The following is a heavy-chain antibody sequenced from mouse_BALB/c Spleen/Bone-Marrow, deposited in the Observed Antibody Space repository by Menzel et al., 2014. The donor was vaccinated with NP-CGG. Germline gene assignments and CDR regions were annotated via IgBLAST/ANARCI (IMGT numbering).Heavy chain of an antibody. V-gene: IGHV5-12-1*01. D-gene: IGHD5-1-1*01. Sequence: EVQGVESGGGLVKPGGSLKLSCAASGLAFSSYDMSWVRQTPEKRLEWVAYISSGGGSTYYADTVKGRLTISSDNAKNALCLQVRSLKSEDTAMYYCAREILRGFGYWGQGTRVTGSA. CDR1: GLAFSSYD. J-gene: IGHJ3*02. CDR3: AREILRGFGY. CDR2: ISSGGGST.